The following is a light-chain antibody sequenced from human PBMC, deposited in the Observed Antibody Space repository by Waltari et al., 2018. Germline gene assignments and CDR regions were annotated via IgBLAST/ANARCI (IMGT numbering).Light chain of an antibody. Sequence: QSVPTHPPPASGTPRQRVTIFCSGGRSNIGRNTANWYQHVRGTAPKRLIYYNNQRPSGVPDRFSGSMSDTSASLAINGLQSEDEATYYCSVWDDSLNGVIFGGGTNLAVL. CDR1: RSNIGRNT. J-gene: IGLJ2*01. CDR3: SVWDDSLNGVI. CDR2: YNN. V-gene: IGLV1-44*01.